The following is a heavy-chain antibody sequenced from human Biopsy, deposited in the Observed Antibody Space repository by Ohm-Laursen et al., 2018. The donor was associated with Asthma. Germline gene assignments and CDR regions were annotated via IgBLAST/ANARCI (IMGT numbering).Heavy chain of an antibody. J-gene: IGHJ4*02. CDR1: GFTFSNYG. CDR3: AKDRVAGRSYYFDY. V-gene: IGHV3-30*18. D-gene: IGHD6-13*01. CDR2: ISFDGSNK. Sequence: SLRLSCAASGFTFSNYGVHWVRQAPGKGLDWVAVISFDGSNKNYTDSLKGRFTISRDNSENMVYLQMNSLRPEDTAVYYCAKDRVAGRSYYFDYWGQGSLVSVSS.